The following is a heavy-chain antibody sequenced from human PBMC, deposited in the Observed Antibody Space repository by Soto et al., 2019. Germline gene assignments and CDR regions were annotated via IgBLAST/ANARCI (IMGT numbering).Heavy chain of an antibody. CDR3: ARAVVRGVMGY. J-gene: IGHJ4*02. Sequence: SETLSLTCTVSGGSISIGDYYWCWIRHPSGKGREWTAYISNSWITYNKPSLKSRSTMSVDTSKNRFSLNLSSVTASDTAVYYCARAVVRGVMGYWGQGTLVTVPQ. CDR1: GGSISIGDYY. V-gene: IGHV4-30-4*01. CDR2: ISNSWIT. D-gene: IGHD3-10*01.